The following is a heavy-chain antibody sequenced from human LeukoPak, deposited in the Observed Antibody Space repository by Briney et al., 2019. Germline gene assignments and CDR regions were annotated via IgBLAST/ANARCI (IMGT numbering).Heavy chain of an antibody. Sequence: EASVKASCKASGGTFSSYAISWVRQAPGQGLEWMGGIIPIFGTANYAQKFQGRVTITADESTSTAYMELSSLRSEDTAVYYCARVFSGRSYSRGVGWFDPWGQGTLVTVSS. D-gene: IGHD1-26*01. CDR1: GGTFSSYA. V-gene: IGHV1-69*13. CDR2: IIPIFGTA. CDR3: ARVFSGRSYSRGVGWFDP. J-gene: IGHJ5*02.